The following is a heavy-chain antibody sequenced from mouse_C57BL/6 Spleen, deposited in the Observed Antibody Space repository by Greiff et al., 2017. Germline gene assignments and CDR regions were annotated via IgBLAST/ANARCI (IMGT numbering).Heavy chain of an antibody. CDR2: IYPGSGST. CDR3: ARGGIYYNYDGYFDV. D-gene: IGHD2-4*01. CDR1: GYTFTSYW. Sequence: VQLQQPGAELVKPGASVKMSCKASGYTFTSYWITWVKQRPGQGLEWIGDIYPGSGSTNYNEKFKSKATLTVDTSSSTAYMQLSSLTSEDSAVYYCARGGIYYNYDGYFDVWGTGTTVTVSS. V-gene: IGHV1-55*01. J-gene: IGHJ1*03.